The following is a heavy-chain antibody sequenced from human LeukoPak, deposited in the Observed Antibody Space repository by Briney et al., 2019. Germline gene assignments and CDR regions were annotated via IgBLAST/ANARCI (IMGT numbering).Heavy chain of an antibody. CDR3: ARDLRDYYGSGSYLY. V-gene: IGHV3-7*05. CDR2: INQDGSVK. D-gene: IGHD3-10*01. J-gene: IGHJ4*02. CDR1: GCTFSTHW. Sequence: GGSLRLSCVASGCTFSTHWMSWVRKAPGKGLEWVANINQDGSVKYYVDSVKGRFTISRDTAKNSLYLQVNSLRAEDSAVYYCARDLRDYYGSGSYLYWGQGTLVTVSS.